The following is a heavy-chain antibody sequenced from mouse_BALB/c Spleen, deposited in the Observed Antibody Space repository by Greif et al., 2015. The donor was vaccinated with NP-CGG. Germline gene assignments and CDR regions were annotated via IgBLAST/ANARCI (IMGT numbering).Heavy chain of an antibody. J-gene: IGHJ2*01. CDR1: GYAFTNYL. CDR2: INPGSGGT. V-gene: IGHV1-54*01. CDR3: ARERDGYLDY. Sequence: VQLQQSGAELVRPGTSVKVSCKASGYAFTNYLIEWVKQRPGQGLEWIGVINPGSGGTNYNEKFKGKATLTADKSSSTAYMQLSSLTSDDSAVYFCARERDGYLDYWGQGTTLTVSS. D-gene: IGHD2-3*01.